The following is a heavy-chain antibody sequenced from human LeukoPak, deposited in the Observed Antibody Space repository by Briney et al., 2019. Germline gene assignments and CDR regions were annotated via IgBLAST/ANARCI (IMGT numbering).Heavy chain of an antibody. CDR1: GGSLSSYY. CDR3: AKLTGTYFDY. CDR2: IYYTGST. D-gene: IGHD7-27*01. Sequence: SETLSLTCTVSGGSLSSYYWSWIRQPPGKGLEWIAYIYYTGSTNYNPSLKSRVTISVDTSENQFSLRLSSVTAADTAVYYCAKLTGTYFDYWGQGTLFTVSS. V-gene: IGHV4-59*01. J-gene: IGHJ4*02.